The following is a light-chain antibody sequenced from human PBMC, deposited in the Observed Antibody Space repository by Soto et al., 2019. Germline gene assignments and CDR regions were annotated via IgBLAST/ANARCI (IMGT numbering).Light chain of an antibody. CDR3: QQFHDYPIT. CDR2: GAS. V-gene: IGKV1-5*01. Sequence: DIQMTQSPSTLSAAVGDRVTSTCRASQTTTRWLAWFQQKPGKAPNLLIYGASTLESGVPSRFSGSGSGTDFTLTISSLQPEDFATYYCQQFHDYPITFGQGTRLEIK. J-gene: IGKJ5*01. CDR1: QTTTRW.